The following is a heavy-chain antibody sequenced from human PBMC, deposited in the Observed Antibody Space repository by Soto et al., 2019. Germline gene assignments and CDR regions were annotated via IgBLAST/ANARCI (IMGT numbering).Heavy chain of an antibody. D-gene: IGHD3-10*01. J-gene: IGHJ6*02. Sequence: SVKVSCKASGGTFSSYAISWVRQAPGQGLEWMGGIIPILGTANYAQKFQGRVTITADESTSTAYMELSSLRSEDTAVYYCAVGMVRGVSVYCYYGMDVWGQGTTVTVSS. CDR1: GGTFSSYA. CDR3: AVGMVRGVSVYCYYGMDV. CDR2: IIPILGTA. V-gene: IGHV1-69*13.